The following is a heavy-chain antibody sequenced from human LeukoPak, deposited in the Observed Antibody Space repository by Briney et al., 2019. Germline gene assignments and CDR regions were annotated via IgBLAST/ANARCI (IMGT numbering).Heavy chain of an antibody. CDR3: ASAGYCSGGSCYSFDY. CDR2: ILPIFGTA. Sequence: GSSVKVSCKASGGTFSSYAISWVRQAPGQGLEWMGGILPIFGTANYAQKFQGRVTITTDESTSTAYMELSSLRSEDTAVYYCASAGYCSGGSCYSFDYWGQGTLVTVSS. V-gene: IGHV1-69*05. D-gene: IGHD2-15*01. J-gene: IGHJ4*02. CDR1: GGTFSSYA.